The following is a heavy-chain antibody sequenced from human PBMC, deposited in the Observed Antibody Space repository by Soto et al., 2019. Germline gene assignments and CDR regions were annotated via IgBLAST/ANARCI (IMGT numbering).Heavy chain of an antibody. CDR2: ISYDGSNK. CDR1: GFTFSSYA. Sequence: QVQLVESGGGVVQPGRSLRLSCVASGFTFSSYAVHWVRQSTGKGLEWVAVISYDGSNKYYADSVKGRFTMSRDNSKTTLYLQMNSLRAEDTAVYYCARGVPYCSSTSCYGGRMDPWGHGITVTVSS. CDR3: ARGVPYCSSTSCYGGRMDP. J-gene: IGHJ6*02. V-gene: IGHV3-30-3*01. D-gene: IGHD2-2*01.